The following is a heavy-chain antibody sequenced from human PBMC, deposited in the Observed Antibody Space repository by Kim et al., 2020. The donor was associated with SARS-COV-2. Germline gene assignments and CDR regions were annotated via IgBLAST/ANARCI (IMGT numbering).Heavy chain of an antibody. V-gene: IGHV1-18*01. CDR1: GYTFTSYG. J-gene: IGHJ4*02. CDR3: ARDLFGYSYGYPFDY. CDR2: ISAYNGNT. D-gene: IGHD5-18*01. Sequence: ASVKVSCKASGYTFTSYGISWVRQAPGQGLEWMGWISAYNGNTNYAQKLQGRVTMTTDTSTSTAYMELRSLRSDDTAVYYCARDLFGYSYGYPFDYWGQGTLVTVSS.